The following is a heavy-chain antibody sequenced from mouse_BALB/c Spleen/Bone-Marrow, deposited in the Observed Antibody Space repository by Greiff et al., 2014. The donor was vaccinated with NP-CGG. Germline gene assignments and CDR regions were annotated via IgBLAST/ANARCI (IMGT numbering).Heavy chain of an antibody. D-gene: IGHD2-14*01. CDR1: GYTFTSYV. CDR2: INPYNDGT. Sequence: VQLQQSGPELVKPGASVKMSCKASGYTFTSYVMHWVKQKPGQGLEWIGYINPYNDGTKYNEKFKGKATLTSDKSSSTAYMELSSLTSEDSAVYYGARRGYDEGYYAMDYWGQGTPVTVSS. V-gene: IGHV1-14*01. CDR3: ARRGYDEGYYAMDY. J-gene: IGHJ4*01.